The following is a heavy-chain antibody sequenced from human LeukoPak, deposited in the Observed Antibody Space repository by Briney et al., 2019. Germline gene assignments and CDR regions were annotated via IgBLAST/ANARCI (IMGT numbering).Heavy chain of an antibody. CDR1: GGSISSGGYS. D-gene: IGHD3-22*01. CDR3: AGTFTYYYDSSDHAFDI. V-gene: IGHV4-61*08. Sequence: SETLSLTCAVSGGSISSGGYSWSWIRQPPGKGLEWIGYIYYSGSTNYNPSLKSRVTISVDTSKNQFSLKLSSVTAADTAVYYCAGTFTYYYDSSDHAFDIWGQGTMVTVSS. CDR2: IYYSGST. J-gene: IGHJ3*02.